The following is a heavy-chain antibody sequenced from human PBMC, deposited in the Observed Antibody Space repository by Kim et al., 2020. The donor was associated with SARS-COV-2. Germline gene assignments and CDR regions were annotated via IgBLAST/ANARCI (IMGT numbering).Heavy chain of an antibody. Sequence: GGSLRLSCAASGFTFNNYAMSWVRQAPGKGLEWVSTISGSGSTTYYADSVKGRFTFSRDNSKNTLFLQMNSLRAEDTAVYYCAKVQSMVRGDYRGGFDYWGQGTLVTVSS. J-gene: IGHJ4*02. CDR1: GFTFNNYA. V-gene: IGHV3-23*01. CDR2: ISGSGSTT. D-gene: IGHD3-10*01. CDR3: AKVQSMVRGDYRGGFDY.